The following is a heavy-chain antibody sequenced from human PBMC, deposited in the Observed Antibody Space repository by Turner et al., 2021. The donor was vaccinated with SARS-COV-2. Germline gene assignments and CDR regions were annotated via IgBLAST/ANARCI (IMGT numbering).Heavy chain of an antibody. D-gene: IGHD3-22*01. J-gene: IGHJ3*02. CDR1: GITFSSYG. CDR3: AREDLYDSSGYYYSGAFDI. CDR2: IWFDGNNK. V-gene: IGHV3-33*01. Sequence: QVQLVESGGGVVQPGRSLRLSCAASGITFSSYGMHWVRPAPGKGLEWVAVIWFDGNNKYYADSVKGRFTISRDNSKNTLYLQMNSLRAEDTAVYYCAREDLYDSSGYYYSGAFDIWGQGTMVTVSS.